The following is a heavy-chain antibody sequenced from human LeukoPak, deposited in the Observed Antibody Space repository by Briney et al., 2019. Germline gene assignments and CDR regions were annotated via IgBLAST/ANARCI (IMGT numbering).Heavy chain of an antibody. Sequence: GGSLRLSCAAAGLTFSNYGMHWVRQAPGKGLEWVSYTSSSSSTIYYADSVKSRFTISRDNAKNSLYLQMNSLRAEDTAVYYCARLRYYGMDVWGQGTTVTVSS. CDR2: TSSSSSTI. CDR3: ARLRYYGMDV. V-gene: IGHV3-48*04. J-gene: IGHJ6*02. CDR1: GLTFSNYG.